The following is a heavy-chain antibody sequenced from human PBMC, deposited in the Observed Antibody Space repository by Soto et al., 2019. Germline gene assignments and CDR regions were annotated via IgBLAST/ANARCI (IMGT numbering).Heavy chain of an antibody. V-gene: IGHV4-59*01. J-gene: IGHJ4*02. CDR3: ARAEFDS. Sequence: SETLSLTCTVSGGSISSYYWNWIRQPPGKGLEWIGYIYYSGSTKYNPSLKSRVTISVDTSKNQFSLRVRSVTAADTAVYYCARAEFDSWGQGTLVTVSS. CDR2: IYYSGST. CDR1: GGSISSYY.